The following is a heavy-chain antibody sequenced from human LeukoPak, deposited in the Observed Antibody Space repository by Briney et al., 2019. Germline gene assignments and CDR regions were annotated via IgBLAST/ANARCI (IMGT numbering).Heavy chain of an antibody. V-gene: IGHV4-39*02. CDR2: IYYSGTT. Sequence: PSETLSLTCTVSGGPMSSSTYYWAWSRQPPGKWLEWIGMIYYSGTTHYNPSLKSRVTISSDMSKSHFSLRLTSVTAADTAMYFCSRGILGYSDISAEWDYFSYGMDVWGQGTTVIVSS. CDR3: SRGILGYSDISAEWDYFSYGMDV. CDR1: GGPMSSSTYY. J-gene: IGHJ6*02. D-gene: IGHD3-9*01.